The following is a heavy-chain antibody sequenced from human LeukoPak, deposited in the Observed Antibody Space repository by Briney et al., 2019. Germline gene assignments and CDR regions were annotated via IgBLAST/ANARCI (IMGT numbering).Heavy chain of an antibody. CDR3: ARVFRAAAVDY. J-gene: IGHJ4*02. CDR2: TYHNGRT. D-gene: IGHD6-13*01. CDR1: GGSISSYY. V-gene: IGHV4-59*01. Sequence: SETLSLTCTVSGGSISSYYWSWIRQPPGKGLDWIGFTYHNGRTDYNPSLKSRVTISADTSKDQFSLRLSSVTAADTAVYYCARVFRAAAVDYWGQGTLVTVSS.